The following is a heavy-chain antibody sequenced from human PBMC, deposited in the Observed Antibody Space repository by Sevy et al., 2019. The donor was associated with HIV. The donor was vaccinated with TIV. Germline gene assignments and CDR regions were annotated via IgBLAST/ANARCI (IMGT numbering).Heavy chain of an antibody. V-gene: IGHV3-7*01. CDR2: INQNGTEI. D-gene: IGHD4-4*01. CDR3: AINSDYGMDA. J-gene: IGHJ6*02. Sequence: GGSLRLSCVVSGFTFRNYWMSWVRQAPGKGLEWVANINQNGTEIYSVDSVKGRFTFSRDHTKNSVYLQMTSLRAEDTAIYYCAINSDYGMDAWGQGTTVTVSS. CDR1: GFTFRNYW.